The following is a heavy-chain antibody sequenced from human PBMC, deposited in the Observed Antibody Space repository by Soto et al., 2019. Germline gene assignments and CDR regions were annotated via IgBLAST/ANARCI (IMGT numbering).Heavy chain of an antibody. Sequence: EVQLVESGGGLVQPGGSLRLSCAASGFTFSNYWMSWVRQAPGKGLEWVANIKKDGSEKYYVDSVKGRFTISRDNAKNSLYLQMNSLRADDTAVYYCAGIYGDYWYFVLWGRGTQVTVSS. V-gene: IGHV3-7*01. CDR1: GFTFSNYW. D-gene: IGHD4-17*01. CDR2: IKKDGSEK. J-gene: IGHJ2*01. CDR3: AGIYGDYWYFVL.